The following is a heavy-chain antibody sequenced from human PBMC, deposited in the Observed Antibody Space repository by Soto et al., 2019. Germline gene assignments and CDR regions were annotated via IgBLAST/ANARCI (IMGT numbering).Heavy chain of an antibody. V-gene: IGHV3-13*01. Sequence: EVQLVESGGGLVQPGGSLRLSCAASGFTFSSYDMHWVHQATGKGLEWVSAIGTAGDTYYPGSVKGRFTISRENAKNSLYLQMNSLRAGDTAVYYCARSAAGNAFDIWGQGTMVTVSS. D-gene: IGHD6-19*01. CDR1: GFTFSSYD. CDR3: ARSAAGNAFDI. CDR2: IGTAGDT. J-gene: IGHJ3*02.